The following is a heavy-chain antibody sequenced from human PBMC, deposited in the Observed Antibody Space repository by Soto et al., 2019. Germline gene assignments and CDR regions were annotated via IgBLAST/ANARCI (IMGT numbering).Heavy chain of an antibody. Sequence: PSETLSLTCTVSGGSISSYYWSWIRQPPGKGLEWIGYIYYSGSTNYNPSLKSRVTISADIFDNKLSLELHSVDIADTAVYYCARARYWNLDSWGQGTPVTVSS. D-gene: IGHD1-1*01. CDR3: ARARYWNLDS. V-gene: IGHV4-59*01. CDR2: IYYSGST. CDR1: GGSISSYY. J-gene: IGHJ4*02.